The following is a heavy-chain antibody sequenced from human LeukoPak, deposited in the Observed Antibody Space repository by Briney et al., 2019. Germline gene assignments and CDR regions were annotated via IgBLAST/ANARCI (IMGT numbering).Heavy chain of an antibody. D-gene: IGHD3-22*01. CDR3: AREGARYYDSSGYYSPFDY. CDR2: IWYDGSNK. J-gene: IGHJ4*02. V-gene: IGHV3-33*01. Sequence: GGSLRLSCAASGFAFSSYGMHWVRQAPGKGLEWVSVIWYDGSNKYYAESVKSRFTISRDNSKNTLFLQMNSLRAEDTAVYYCAREGARYYDSSGYYSPFDYWGQGTLVTVSS. CDR1: GFAFSSYG.